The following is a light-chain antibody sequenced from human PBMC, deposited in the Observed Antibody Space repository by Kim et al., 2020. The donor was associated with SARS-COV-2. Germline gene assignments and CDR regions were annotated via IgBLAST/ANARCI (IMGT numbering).Light chain of an antibody. Sequence: APGERATLSGRASETVTSTYLAWYQHKPGQAPRLLIYAASSRATGIPDRFNGSGSGTDFTLTISRLEREDVAVYYCQQYGRSPRNFGQGTKVDIK. V-gene: IGKV3-20*01. CDR2: AAS. CDR1: ETVTSTY. J-gene: IGKJ2*01. CDR3: QQYGRSPRN.